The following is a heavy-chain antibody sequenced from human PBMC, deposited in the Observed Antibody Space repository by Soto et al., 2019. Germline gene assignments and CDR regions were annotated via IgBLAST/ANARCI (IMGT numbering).Heavy chain of an antibody. Sequence: PSQTLALACGISVDSVSSSRSACNGSRQSPSRGLEWLGRTYYRAKWFNDYAVSVRSRISISPDTSKNQFFLQLNSVTPEDTAVYYCARDRDGSGRTDYEYWGQGTLVTVSS. V-gene: IGHV6-1*01. CDR1: VDSVSSSRSA. CDR2: TYYRAKWFN. J-gene: IGHJ4*02. CDR3: ARDRDGSGRTDYEY. D-gene: IGHD6-19*01.